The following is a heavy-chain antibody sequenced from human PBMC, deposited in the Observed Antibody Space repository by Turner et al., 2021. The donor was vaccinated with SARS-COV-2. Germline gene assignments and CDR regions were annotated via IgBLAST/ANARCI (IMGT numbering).Heavy chain of an antibody. CDR2: ISGTTTTI. Sequence: EVQLVESGGGMVQPGGSLRLSCAASGISLSTYSVRWVRQAPGKGPEWVSSISGTTTTIYYADSVKGRFTISRDNAKNSLYLQMNNLRAEDTAMYYCAREHYDFWSSYFYWGQGTLVTVSS. D-gene: IGHD3-3*01. CDR3: AREHYDFWSSYFY. CDR1: GISLSTYS. V-gene: IGHV3-48*01. J-gene: IGHJ4*02.